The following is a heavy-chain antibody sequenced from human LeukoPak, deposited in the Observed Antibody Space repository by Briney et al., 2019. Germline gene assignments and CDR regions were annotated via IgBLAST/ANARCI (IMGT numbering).Heavy chain of an antibody. Sequence: ASVKVSCKASGYTFTGHYMHWVRQAPGQGLEWMGWINPNSGGTNYAQKFQGRVTMTRDTSISTAYMELSRLRSDDTAVYYCARDRITMVRGAINWFDPWGQGTLVTVSS. CDR3: ARDRITMVRGAINWFDP. V-gene: IGHV1-2*02. CDR1: GYTFTGHY. J-gene: IGHJ5*02. D-gene: IGHD3-10*01. CDR2: INPNSGGT.